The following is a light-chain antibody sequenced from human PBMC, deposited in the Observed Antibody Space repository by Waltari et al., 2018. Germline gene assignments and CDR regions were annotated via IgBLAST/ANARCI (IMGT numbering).Light chain of an antibody. V-gene: IGLV3-21*04. J-gene: IGLJ2*01. Sequence: SYVLTQPPSVSVAPGQTARIPCGGNNIGDKNVHWYQHKPGQAPMVVIYFDHARPSGIPGRFSGSNSGNTATLTISTVEAEDEADYYCQVWDRDTDHRVFGGGTKLTVL. CDR1: NIGDKN. CDR3: QVWDRDTDHRV. CDR2: FDH.